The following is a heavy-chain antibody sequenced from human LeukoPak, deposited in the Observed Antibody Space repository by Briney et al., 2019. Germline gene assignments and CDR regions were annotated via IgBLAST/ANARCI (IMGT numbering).Heavy chain of an antibody. J-gene: IGHJ4*02. V-gene: IGHV1-58*02. Sequence: ASVKVSCKASGFTFTSSAMQWVRQARGQRLEWIGWIVVGSGNTNYAQKFQERVTITRDMSTSTAYMELSSLSSEDTAVYYCAAAGIQLWPSGDYWGQGTLVTVSS. CDR3: AAAGIQLWPSGDY. CDR2: IVVGSGNT. CDR1: GFTFTSSA. D-gene: IGHD5-18*01.